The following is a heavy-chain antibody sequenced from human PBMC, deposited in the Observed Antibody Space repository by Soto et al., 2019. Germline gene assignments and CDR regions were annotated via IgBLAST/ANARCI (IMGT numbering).Heavy chain of an antibody. CDR3: ARSDRVATVKGYYYGMDV. J-gene: IGHJ6*02. D-gene: IGHD5-12*01. CDR2: TIPIFGTA. Sequence: RASVKVSCKASGGTFSSYAITWVRQAPGQGLEWMGGTIPIFGTANYALKFQGRVTIAADESTSTAYMELSSLRSEDTAVYYCARSDRVATVKGYYYGMDVWGQGTTVTVSS. CDR1: GGTFSSYA. V-gene: IGHV1-69*13.